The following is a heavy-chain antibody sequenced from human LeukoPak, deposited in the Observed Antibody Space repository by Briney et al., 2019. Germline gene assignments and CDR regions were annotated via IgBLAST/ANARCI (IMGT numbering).Heavy chain of an antibody. CDR1: GYTFTSYA. Sequence: ASVKVSCKASGYTFTSYAMNWVRQAPGQGLEWMGWINTNTGNPTYAQGFTGRFVFSLDTSVSTAYLQISSLKAEDTAVYYCARNVLGQITMVRGVQPYYFDYWGQGTLVTVSS. J-gene: IGHJ4*02. CDR3: ARNVLGQITMVRGVQPYYFDY. CDR2: INTNTGNP. V-gene: IGHV7-4-1*02. D-gene: IGHD3-10*01.